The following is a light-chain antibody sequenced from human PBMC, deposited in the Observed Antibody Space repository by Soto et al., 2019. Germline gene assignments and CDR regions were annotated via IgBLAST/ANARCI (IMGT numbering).Light chain of an antibody. CDR2: EVD. V-gene: IGLV2-14*02. Sequence: QSVLTQPASVSGSPGQSITISCTGTSSDVGSYNLVSWYQQHPGKAPKLMIYEVDKRPSGVPDRFSGSKSGNTASLTVSGLQAEDEADYYCTSYATGDTFPFGGGTKVTVL. CDR1: SSDVGSYNL. J-gene: IGLJ2*01. CDR3: TSYATGDTFP.